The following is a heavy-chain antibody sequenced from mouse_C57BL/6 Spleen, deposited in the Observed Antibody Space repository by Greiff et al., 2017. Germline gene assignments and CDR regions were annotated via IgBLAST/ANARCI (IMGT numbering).Heavy chain of an antibody. CDR1: GFTFSDYY. CDR2: ISNGGGST. J-gene: IGHJ4*01. CDR3: ARPYGSSLYYAMDY. Sequence: EVQVVESGGGLVQPGGSLKLSCAASGFTFSDYYMYWVRQTPEKRLEWVAYISNGGGSTYYPDTVKGRFTISRDNAKNTLYLQMSRLKSEDTAMYYCARPYGSSLYYAMDYWGQGTSVTVSS. V-gene: IGHV5-12*01. D-gene: IGHD1-1*01.